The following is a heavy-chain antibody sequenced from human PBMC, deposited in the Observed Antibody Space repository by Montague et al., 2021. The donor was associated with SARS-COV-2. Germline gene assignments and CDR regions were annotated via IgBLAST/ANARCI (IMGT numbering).Heavy chain of an antibody. V-gene: IGHV4-39*01. Sequence: SETLSLTCTVSGGSVSSSNYYWGWIRQPQGKGLEWIGSIHYSGSTYYKPYIKSRVTISLDTSKNQFSLKLNSVTAADTAVYYCSRGDFGVVIIPYYYYMDVWGKGTTVTVSS. CDR3: SRGDFGVVIIPYYYYMDV. J-gene: IGHJ6*03. D-gene: IGHD3-3*01. CDR2: IHYSGST. CDR1: GGSVSSSNYY.